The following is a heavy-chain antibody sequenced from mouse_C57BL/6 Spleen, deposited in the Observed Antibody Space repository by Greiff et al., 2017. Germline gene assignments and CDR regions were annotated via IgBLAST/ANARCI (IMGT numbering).Heavy chain of an antibody. CDR1: GFTFSSYA. D-gene: IGHD2-14*01. CDR3: ARDIGAAWFAY. J-gene: IGHJ3*01. Sequence: EVNLVESGGGLVKPGGSLKLSCAASGFTFSSYAMSWVRQTPEKRLEWVATISDGGSYTYYPDNVKGRFTISRDNAKNNLYLQMSHLKSEDTAMYYCARDIGAAWFAYWGQGTLVTVSA. CDR2: ISDGGSYT. V-gene: IGHV5-4*01.